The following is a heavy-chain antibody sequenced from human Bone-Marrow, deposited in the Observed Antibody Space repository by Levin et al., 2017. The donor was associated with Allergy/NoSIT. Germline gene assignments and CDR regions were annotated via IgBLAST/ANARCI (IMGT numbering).Heavy chain of an antibody. Sequence: GESLKISCTASGYSFTRYWIAWVRQRPGEGLEWMGITNPRDSDTRYSPSFEGQVTISADKSITTAYLQWNSLKASDSAMYFCARAREIAAGDTVCYDSWGQGTLVIVSS. CDR3: ARAREIAAGDTVCYDS. D-gene: IGHD6-13*01. V-gene: IGHV5-51*01. CDR2: TNPRDSDT. CDR1: GYSFTRYW. J-gene: IGHJ4*02.